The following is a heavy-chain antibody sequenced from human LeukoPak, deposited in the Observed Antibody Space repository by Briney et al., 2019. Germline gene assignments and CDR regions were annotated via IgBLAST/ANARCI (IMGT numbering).Heavy chain of an antibody. J-gene: IGHJ4*02. V-gene: IGHV5-51*01. CDR3: ARRSYYDSSGYPPHYFDY. CDR1: GYSFTSYW. Sequence: LGESLKISCKGSGYSFTSYWIGWVRQMPGKGLEWMGIIYPGDSDTRYSPSFQGQVTISADKSISTAYLQWSSLKASDTAMYYCARRSYYDSSGYPPHYFDYWGQGTLVTVSS. D-gene: IGHD3-22*01. CDR2: IYPGDSDT.